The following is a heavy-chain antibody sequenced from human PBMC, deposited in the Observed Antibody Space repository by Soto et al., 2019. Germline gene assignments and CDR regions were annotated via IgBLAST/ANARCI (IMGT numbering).Heavy chain of an antibody. J-gene: IGHJ4*02. CDR3: ARGAPATFFDY. Sequence: PSETLSLTCTVSGGSISSYYWSWIRQPPGKGLEWIGYIYYSGSTNYNPPLKSRVTISVDTSKNQFSLKLSSVTAAGTAVYYCARGAPATFFDYWGQGTLVTVSS. CDR2: IYYSGST. CDR1: GGSISSYY. V-gene: IGHV4-59*01.